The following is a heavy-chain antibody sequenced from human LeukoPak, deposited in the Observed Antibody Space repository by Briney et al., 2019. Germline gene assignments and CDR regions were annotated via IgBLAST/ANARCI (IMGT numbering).Heavy chain of an antibody. CDR3: ASSPNDYSNY. V-gene: IGHV4-34*01. CDR1: GGSFSGYY. Sequence: SETQSLTCAVYGGSFSGYYWSWIRQPPGKGLEWIGEINHSGSTNYNPSLKSRVTISVDTSKNQFSLKLSSVTAADTAVYYCASSPNDYSNYWGQGTLVTVSS. CDR2: INHSGST. D-gene: IGHD4-11*01. J-gene: IGHJ4*02.